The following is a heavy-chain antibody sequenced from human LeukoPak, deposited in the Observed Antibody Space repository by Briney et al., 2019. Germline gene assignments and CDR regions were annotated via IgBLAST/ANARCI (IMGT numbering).Heavy chain of an antibody. CDR1: GGSFSGYY. D-gene: IGHD3-22*01. Sequence: SETLSLTCAVYGGSFSGYYWSWIRQPPGKGLEWIGEINHSGSTNYNPSLKSRVTISVDTSKNQFSLKLSSVTAADTAEYYCARGRVSAYYYDSSGYRRHDWFDPWGQGTLVTVSS. CDR3: ARGRVSAYYYDSSGYRRHDWFDP. J-gene: IGHJ5*02. CDR2: INHSGST. V-gene: IGHV4-34*01.